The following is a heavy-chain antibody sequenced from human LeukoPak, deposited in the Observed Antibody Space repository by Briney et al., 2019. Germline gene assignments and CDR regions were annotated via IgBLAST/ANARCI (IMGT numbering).Heavy chain of an antibody. CDR3: ARDWGGSLRDYYYYMDV. Sequence: GSLRLSCAASGFTFSSYAMSWIRQPAGKGLEWIGRIYTSGSTNYNPSLKSRVTMPVDTSKNQFSLKLSSVTAADTAVYYCARDWGGSLRDYYYYMDVWGKGTTVTVSS. D-gene: IGHD2-15*01. CDR2: IYTSGST. V-gene: IGHV4-4*07. CDR1: GFTFSSYA. J-gene: IGHJ6*03.